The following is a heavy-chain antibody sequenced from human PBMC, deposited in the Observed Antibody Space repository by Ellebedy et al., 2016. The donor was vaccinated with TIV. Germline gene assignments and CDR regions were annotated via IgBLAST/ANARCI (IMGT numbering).Heavy chain of an antibody. V-gene: IGHV3-9*01. J-gene: IGHJ5*02. CDR3: AKDRSRYYRGSGSYT. Sequence: PGGSLRLSCAASGFTFDDYAMHWVRQAPGKGLEWVSGISWNSGTIGYVDSVKGRFTISRDNAKNSLYLQMNSLRAEDTALYYCAKDRSRYYRGSGSYTWGQGTLVTVSS. CDR1: GFTFDDYA. CDR2: ISWNSGTI. D-gene: IGHD3-10*01.